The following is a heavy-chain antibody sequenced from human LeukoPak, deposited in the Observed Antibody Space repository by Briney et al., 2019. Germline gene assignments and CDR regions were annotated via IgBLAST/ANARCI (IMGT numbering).Heavy chain of an antibody. CDR1: GGSISSYY. V-gene: IGHV4-4*09. CDR2: IHDSGST. CDR3: RGFGAGNYYYGWFDP. Sequence: SETLSLTCTVSGGSISSYYWSWIRQPPGKGLEWIGFIHDSGSTYYNPSLKSRVRISRDMSKNQLSLMLSSVTAADTAMYCARGFGAGNYYYGWFDPWGQGTLVSVSS. J-gene: IGHJ5*02. D-gene: IGHD3-10*01.